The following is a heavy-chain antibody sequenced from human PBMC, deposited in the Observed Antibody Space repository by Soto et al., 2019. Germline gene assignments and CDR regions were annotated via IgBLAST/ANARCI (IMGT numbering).Heavy chain of an antibody. Sequence: QVQLQESGPGLVKPSETLSLICFVSGEAVGSGQSYWNWIRQAPGKGLEWIVHILVTGATKYSASLMSRVTMSGDTSKSQISLNLTSVTASDSATYFCARGRGDSAGSSLGRRMDVWGQGTTVTVAS. CDR3: ARGRGDSAGSSLGRRMDV. D-gene: IGHD3-10*01. CDR2: ILVTGAT. CDR1: GEAVGSGQSY. V-gene: IGHV4-61*01. J-gene: IGHJ6*02.